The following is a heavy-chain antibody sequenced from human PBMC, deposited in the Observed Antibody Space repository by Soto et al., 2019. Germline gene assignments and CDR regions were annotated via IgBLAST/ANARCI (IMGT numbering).Heavy chain of an antibody. D-gene: IGHD2-8*02. CDR1: GFTFSWHG. J-gene: IGHJ4*02. V-gene: IGHV3-30*03. CDR3: ATGCSGARECYIIDH. Sequence: GGSLRLSCAASGFTFSWHGMHWVRQAPGKGPEWVVVISDDGSDKKYADSVKGRFTISRDNSENTLYLQMNSLRAEDTAVYYCATGCSGARECYIIDHWGQGTLVTVSS. CDR2: ISDDGSDK.